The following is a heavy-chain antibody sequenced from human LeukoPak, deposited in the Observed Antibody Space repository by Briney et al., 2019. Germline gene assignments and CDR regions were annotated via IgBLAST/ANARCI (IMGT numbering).Heavy chain of an antibody. CDR3: ARASGYSSSWSYYYYMDV. D-gene: IGHD6-13*01. Sequence: GGSLRLSCAASGFTFSSYAMHWVRQAPGKGLEWVAVISYDGSNKYYADSVKGRFTISRDNSKNTLYLQMNSLRAEDTAVYYCARASGYSSSWSYYYYMDVWGKGTTVTVSS. J-gene: IGHJ6*03. CDR2: ISYDGSNK. V-gene: IGHV3-30-3*01. CDR1: GFTFSSYA.